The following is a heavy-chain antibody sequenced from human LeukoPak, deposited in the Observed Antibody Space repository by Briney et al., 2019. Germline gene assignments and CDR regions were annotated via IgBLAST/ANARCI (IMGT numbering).Heavy chain of an antibody. CDR3: AVVVITDFDY. Sequence: PGGSLRLSCAASGFTFNIYAIYWVRQAPGKGLVWVSRINSDGSSTSYADSVKGRFTISRDNAKNTLYLQMNSLRAEDTAVYYCAVVVITDFDYWGQGTLVTVSS. V-gene: IGHV3-74*01. CDR1: GFTFNIYA. D-gene: IGHD3-22*01. J-gene: IGHJ4*02. CDR2: INSDGSST.